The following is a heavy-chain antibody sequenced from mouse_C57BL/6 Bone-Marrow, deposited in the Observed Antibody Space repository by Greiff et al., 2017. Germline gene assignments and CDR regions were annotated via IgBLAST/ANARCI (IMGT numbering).Heavy chain of an antibody. Sequence: EVHLVESGGGLVKPGGSLKLSCAASGFTFSSYTMSWVRQTPEKRLEWVATISGGGGNTSYPDSVKGRFTISRDNAKNTLYLQMSSLRSEDTALYYCARGYYGLFVYWGQGTTLAVSS. CDR3: ARGYYGLFVY. CDR1: GFTFSSYT. D-gene: IGHD1-2*01. V-gene: IGHV5-9*01. J-gene: IGHJ2*01. CDR2: ISGGGGNT.